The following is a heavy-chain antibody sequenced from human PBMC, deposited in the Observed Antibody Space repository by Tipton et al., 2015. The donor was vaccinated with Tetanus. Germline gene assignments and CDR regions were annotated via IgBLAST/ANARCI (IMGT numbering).Heavy chain of an antibody. D-gene: IGHD2-15*01. J-gene: IGHJ6*02. Sequence: SLRLSCAASGFTFSSYVMHWVRQAPGKGLEWVAVMSYDGNNKYNADSVKGRFTISRDNSKDTLYLQMNSLRAEDTAVYYCARGMEVCSGNMCYSYYYYGMDVWGQGTTVTVSS. CDR2: MSYDGNNK. CDR1: GFTFSSYV. V-gene: IGHV3-30-3*01. CDR3: ARGMEVCSGNMCYSYYYYGMDV.